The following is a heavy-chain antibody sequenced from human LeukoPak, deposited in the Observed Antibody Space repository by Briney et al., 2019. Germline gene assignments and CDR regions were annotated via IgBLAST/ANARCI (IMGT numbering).Heavy chain of an antibody. D-gene: IGHD1-26*01. CDR2: IYNSGST. J-gene: IGHJ4*02. Sequence: SGTLSLTCTVSGGSISSSNYYWGWVRQPPGKGLEWIGSIYNSGSTYYNPSLKSRVTISVDTSKNQFSLKLSSVTAADTAVYYCARDFRFGGIVGVYYFDYWGQGTLVTVSS. V-gene: IGHV4-39*07. CDR3: ARDFRFGGIVGVYYFDY. CDR1: GGSISSSNYY.